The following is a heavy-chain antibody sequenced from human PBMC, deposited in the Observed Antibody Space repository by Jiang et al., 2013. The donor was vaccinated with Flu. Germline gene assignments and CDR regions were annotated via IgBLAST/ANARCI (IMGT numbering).Heavy chain of an antibody. CDR1: GYSINSGYY. J-gene: IGHJ5*02. V-gene: IGHV4-38-2*02. Sequence: LLKPSETLSLTCTVSGYSINSGYYWGWIRQPPGKGLEWIGSIYHSGSTYYNPSLKSRVTISVDTSKNQFSLKLSSVTAADTAVYYCAREGIAAAGWFDPWGQGTLVTVSS. CDR2: IYHSGST. D-gene: IGHD6-13*01. CDR3: AREGIAAAGWFDP.